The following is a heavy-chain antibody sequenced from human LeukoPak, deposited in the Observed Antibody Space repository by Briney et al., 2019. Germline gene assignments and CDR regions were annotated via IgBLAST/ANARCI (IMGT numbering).Heavy chain of an antibody. CDR2: ISGSGGST. D-gene: IGHD3-3*01. CDR3: AGASYDFWSGYTDY. J-gene: IGHJ4*02. Sequence: GGSLRLSCAASGFTFSSYAMSWVRQAPGKGLEWVSAISGSGGSTYYTDSVKGRFTISRDNSKNTLYLQMNSLRAEDTAVFYCAGASYDFWSGYTDYWGQGTLVTVSS. CDR1: GFTFSSYA. V-gene: IGHV3-23*01.